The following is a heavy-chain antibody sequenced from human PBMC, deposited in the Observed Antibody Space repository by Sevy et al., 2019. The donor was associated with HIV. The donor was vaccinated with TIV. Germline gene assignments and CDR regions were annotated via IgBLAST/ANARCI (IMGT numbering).Heavy chain of an antibody. CDR3: ARGGRWLLFGSFDY. J-gene: IGHJ4*02. CDR2: ISYTGST. CDR1: GDSIRNYY. D-gene: IGHD5-12*01. V-gene: IGHV4-59*12. Sequence: SETLSLTCTVSGDSIRNYYWSWIRQSPGKGLEWIGNISYTGSTTYNPSLKSRVTISVDTSKNQFSLKLTSVTAADTAVYYCARGGRWLLFGSFDYWGQGTLVTVSS.